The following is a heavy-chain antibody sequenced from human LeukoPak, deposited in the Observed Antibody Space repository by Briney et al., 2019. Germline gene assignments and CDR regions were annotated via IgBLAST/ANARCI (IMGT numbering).Heavy chain of an antibody. D-gene: IGHD4-11*01. CDR2: ISAYNGYT. V-gene: IGHV1-18*01. Sequence: ASVKVSCTTSGYTFTNYGVSWVRQAPGQGLEWMGWISAYNGYTNYAQKLQVRVTMTTDTSTSTAYMELRSLTSDDTAVYYCARDKAVTTELTQYFQHWGQGTLVTVSS. J-gene: IGHJ1*01. CDR1: GYTFTNYG. CDR3: ARDKAVTTELTQYFQH.